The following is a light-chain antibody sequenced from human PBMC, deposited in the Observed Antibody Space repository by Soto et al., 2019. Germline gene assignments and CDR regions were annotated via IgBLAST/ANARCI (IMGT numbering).Light chain of an antibody. CDR2: GAS. V-gene: IGKV3-15*01. CDR1: PSVNSN. J-gene: IGKJ1*01. Sequence: EIVLTQSPATLSVSPGERATLSCRASPSVNSNLTWYQQKPGRAPRLLIYGASTSAAGIPALFSGSGSGTDFTLTISRLEPEDFAVYYCQRYASSTITFGQGTKVDIK. CDR3: QRYASSTIT.